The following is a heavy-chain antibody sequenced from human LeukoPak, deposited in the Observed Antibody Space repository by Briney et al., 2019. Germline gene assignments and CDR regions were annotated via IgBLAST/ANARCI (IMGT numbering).Heavy chain of an antibody. CDR2: IGSSSSTT. V-gene: IGHV3-11*04. CDR3: ARDPSKDVYNQGWFDP. D-gene: IGHD5-24*01. CDR1: GFRFSDYY. J-gene: IGHJ5*02. Sequence: GGSLRLSCAASGFRFSDYYMSWIRQAPGKGLEWVSYIGSSSSTTYYADSVKGRFTISRDNTRKSLYLQMNSLRAEDTAVYYCARDPSKDVYNQGWFDPWGQGTLVTVSS.